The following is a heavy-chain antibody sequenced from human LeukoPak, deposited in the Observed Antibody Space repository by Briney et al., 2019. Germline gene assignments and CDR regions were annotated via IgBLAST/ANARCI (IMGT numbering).Heavy chain of an antibody. V-gene: IGHV1-3*04. Sequence: GASVKVSCKASRYSFTTYTMHWVRQAPGQRLEWMGWINTGNGNTKYSQKFQGRVTITRDTSASTAYMELSGLRSEGTAVYYCARGHSSGYSGGDYWGQGTLVTVSS. CDR3: ARGHSSGYSGGDY. CDR2: INTGNGNT. J-gene: IGHJ4*02. CDR1: RYSFTTYT. D-gene: IGHD3-22*01.